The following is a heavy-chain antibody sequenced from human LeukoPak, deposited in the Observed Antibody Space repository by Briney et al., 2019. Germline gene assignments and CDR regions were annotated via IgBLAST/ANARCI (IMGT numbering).Heavy chain of an antibody. CDR2: IYSGGST. D-gene: IGHD6-25*01. Sequence: GGSLRLSCAASGFTVSSNYMSWVRQAPGKGLEWVSVIYSGGSTYYADSVKGRFTISRDNSKNTLYLQMNSLRAEDTAVYYCARGALGSDPFDYWGQGTLVTVSS. J-gene: IGHJ4*02. V-gene: IGHV3-66*01. CDR3: ARGALGSDPFDY. CDR1: GFTVSSNY.